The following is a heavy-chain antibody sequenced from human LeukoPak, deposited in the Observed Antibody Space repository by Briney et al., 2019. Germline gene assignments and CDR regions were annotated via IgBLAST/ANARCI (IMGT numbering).Heavy chain of an antibody. CDR1: GFTFKLYW. CDR2: INDDGSDT. V-gene: IGHV3-74*01. J-gene: IGHJ2*01. CDR3: ASLGRGYGGKSRSPRMGYFDL. Sequence: PGGSLRLSCAASGFTFKLYWMHWVRQVPGKRPVWVSRINDDGSDTIYADSVRGRFTISRDDAKNTVYLQMNNLRAEDTAVYYCASLGRGYGGKSRSPRMGYFDLWGRGTLVTVSS. D-gene: IGHD4-23*01.